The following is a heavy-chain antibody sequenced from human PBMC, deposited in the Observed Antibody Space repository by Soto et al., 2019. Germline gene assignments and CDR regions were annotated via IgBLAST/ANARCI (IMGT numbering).Heavy chain of an antibody. Sequence: GGSLRLSCAASGFTFSSYWMHWVRQAPGKGLVWVSRINSDGRSTSYADSVKGRFTISRDNAKNTLYLQMNSLRAEDTAVYYCAKSAYGDYVQFDYWGQGTLVTVSS. J-gene: IGHJ4*02. CDR2: INSDGRST. CDR1: GFTFSSYW. D-gene: IGHD4-17*01. V-gene: IGHV3-74*01. CDR3: AKSAYGDYVQFDY.